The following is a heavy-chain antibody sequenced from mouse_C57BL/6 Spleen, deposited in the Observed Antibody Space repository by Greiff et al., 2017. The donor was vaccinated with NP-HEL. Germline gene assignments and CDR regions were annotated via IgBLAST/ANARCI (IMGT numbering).Heavy chain of an antibody. CDR1: GYTFTSYW. V-gene: IGHV1-61*01. J-gene: IGHJ3*01. CDR3: ARDYGYDGAWFAY. Sequence: VQLQQSGAELVRPGSSVKLSCKASGYTFTSYWMDWVKQRPGQGLEWIGNIYPSDSETHYNQKFKDKATLTVDKSSSTAYMQLSSLTSEDSAVYYCARDYGYDGAWFAYWGQGTLVTVSA. D-gene: IGHD2-2*01. CDR2: IYPSDSET.